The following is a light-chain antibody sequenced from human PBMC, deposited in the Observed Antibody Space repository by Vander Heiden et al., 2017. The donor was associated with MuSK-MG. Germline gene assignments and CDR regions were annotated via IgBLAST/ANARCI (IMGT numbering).Light chain of an antibody. CDR3: SSDAGSRCHVV. V-gene: IGLV2-23*02. J-gene: IGLJ2*01. Sequence: QSALTQPPSVSGSPGQSITISCTGTSSNVGSYNRVSWYQQPPGKAPTLIIYEVHKGPTEITERFSGSKCGNTPSLTISGLQAEDEADYYCSSDAGSRCHVVFGGGTKLTVL. CDR1: SSNVGSYNR. CDR2: EVH.